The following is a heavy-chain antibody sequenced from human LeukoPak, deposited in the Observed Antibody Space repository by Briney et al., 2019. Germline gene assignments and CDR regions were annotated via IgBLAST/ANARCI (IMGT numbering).Heavy chain of an antibody. J-gene: IGHJ4*02. Sequence: SETLSLTCTVSGGSISSYYWSWIRQPPGKGLEWIGYIYYSGTTNYNPSLKSRVTISVHTSKNQFSLKLSSVTAADTAVYYCARGVYIAAAQYGYWGQGTLVTVSS. D-gene: IGHD6-13*01. CDR2: IYYSGTT. CDR1: GGSISSYY. V-gene: IGHV4-59*01. CDR3: ARGVYIAAAQYGY.